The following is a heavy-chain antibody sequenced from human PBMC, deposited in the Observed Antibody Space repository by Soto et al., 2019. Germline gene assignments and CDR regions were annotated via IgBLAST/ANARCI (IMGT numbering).Heavy chain of an antibody. CDR1: GDSVSSNSAA. CDR3: ARGGAYCSSTSCYSTFDP. D-gene: IGHD2-2*01. CDR2: TYYRSKWYN. Sequence: PSQTLSLTSAISGDSVSSNSAACNWIRQSPSRGLEWLGRTYYRSKWYNDYAVSVKSRIAINPDTSKNQFSLQLYSVTPEDTAVYYCARGGAYCSSTSCYSTFDPWGQGTLVTVSS. V-gene: IGHV6-1*01. J-gene: IGHJ5*02.